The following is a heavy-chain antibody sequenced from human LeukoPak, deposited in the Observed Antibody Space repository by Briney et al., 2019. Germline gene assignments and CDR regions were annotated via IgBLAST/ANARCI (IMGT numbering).Heavy chain of an antibody. J-gene: IGHJ4*02. CDR3: ARVGYYDSTFDY. Sequence: GGSLRLSCAASGFIFSDYYMSWIRQAPGKGLEWVSYISSSGSTIYYADSVKGRFTISRDNAKNSLYLQMNSLRAEGTAVYYCARVGYYDSTFDYWGQGTLVTVSS. CDR1: GFIFSDYY. D-gene: IGHD3-22*01. V-gene: IGHV3-11*01. CDR2: ISSSGSTI.